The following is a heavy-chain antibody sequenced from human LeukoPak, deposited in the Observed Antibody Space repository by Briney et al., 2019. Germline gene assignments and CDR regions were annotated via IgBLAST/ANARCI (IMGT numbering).Heavy chain of an antibody. CDR1: GYTFTSYY. D-gene: IGHD3-22*01. CDR3: ARDHVDYYDSSGPHAFDI. CDR2: INPSGGST. V-gene: IGHV1-46*01. Sequence: ASVKVSCKASGYTFTSYYMHWVRQAPGQGLEWMGIINPSGGSTSYAQKFQGRVTITADESTSTAYMELSSLRSEDTAVYYCARDHVDYYDSSGPHAFDIWGQGTMVTVSS. J-gene: IGHJ3*02.